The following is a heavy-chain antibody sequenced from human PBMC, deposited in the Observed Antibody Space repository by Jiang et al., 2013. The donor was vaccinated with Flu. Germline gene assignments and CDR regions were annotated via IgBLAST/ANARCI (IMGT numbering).Heavy chain of an antibody. V-gene: IGHV3-11*05. CDR3: ARGARGYDTSGYYST. J-gene: IGHJ5*02. D-gene: IGHD3-22*01. Sequence: SLRLSCAASGFTFSDFYMSWIRQAPGKGLEWISYISRTTNYTNYADSVKGRFAISRDNAKNSLYLQMTSLRAEDTAVYYCARGARGYDTSGYYSTWGQGTLVTVSS. CDR2: ISRTTNYT. CDR1: GFTFSDFY.